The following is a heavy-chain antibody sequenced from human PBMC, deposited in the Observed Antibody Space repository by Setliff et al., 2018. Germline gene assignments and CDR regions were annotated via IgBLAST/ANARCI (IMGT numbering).Heavy chain of an antibody. J-gene: IGHJ5*02. CDR1: GGSISSSSYY. CDR3: ARVLNWFDP. D-gene: IGHD1-26*01. Sequence: SETLSLTCTVSGGSISSSSYYWGWIRQPPGKGLEWIGSIYYRGSTYYNPSLKSRVTISVDTSKNQFSLKLSSVTASDTAVYYCARVLNWFDPWGQGTLVTVSS. V-gene: IGHV4-39*07. CDR2: IYYRGST.